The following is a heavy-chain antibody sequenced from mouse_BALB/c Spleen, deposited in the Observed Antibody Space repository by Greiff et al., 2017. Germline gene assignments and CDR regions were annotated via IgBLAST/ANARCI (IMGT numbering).Heavy chain of an antibody. CDR3: TRDEGYYRSPFDY. D-gene: IGHD2-14*01. Sequence: EVQVVESGGGLVKPGGSLKLSCAASGFTFSSYTMSWVRQTPEKRLEWVATISSGGSYTYYPDSVKGRFTISRDNAKNTLYLQMSSLKSEDTAMYYCTRDEGYYRSPFDYWGQGTTLTVSS. CDR2: ISSGGSYT. CDR1: GFTFSSYT. J-gene: IGHJ2*01. V-gene: IGHV5-6-4*01.